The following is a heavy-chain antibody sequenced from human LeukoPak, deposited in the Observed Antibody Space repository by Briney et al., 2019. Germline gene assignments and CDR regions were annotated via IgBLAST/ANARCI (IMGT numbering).Heavy chain of an antibody. J-gene: IGHJ4*02. CDR2: ISSSGSTI. D-gene: IGHD1-1*01. V-gene: IGHV3-11*04. CDR1: GFTFSDYY. CDR3: AKAFNWAFDY. Sequence: GGSLRLSCAASGFTFSDYYRSWIRQAPGKGLEWVSYISSSGSTIYYADSVKGRFTISRDISKNTVYLQMNSLRVEDTAVYYCAKAFNWAFDYWGQGTLVTVSS.